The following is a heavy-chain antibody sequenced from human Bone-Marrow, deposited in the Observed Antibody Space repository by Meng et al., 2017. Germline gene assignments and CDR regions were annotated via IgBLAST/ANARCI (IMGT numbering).Heavy chain of an antibody. V-gene: IGHV3-43D*04. Sequence: GESLKISCAASGFTFDDYAMYWVRQAPGKGLEWVSLINWNGADIYYADSVKGRFTISRDNTKNSLYLQMTSLRPEDTALYYCAKAKNYYNIDVWGQGTQVTVSS. J-gene: IGHJ5*02. D-gene: IGHD1-26*01. CDR3: AKAKNYYNIDV. CDR1: GFTFDDYA. CDR2: INWNGADI.